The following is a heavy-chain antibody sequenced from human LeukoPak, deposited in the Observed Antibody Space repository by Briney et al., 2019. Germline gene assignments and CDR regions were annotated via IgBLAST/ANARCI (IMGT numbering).Heavy chain of an antibody. CDR2: IYWDDDK. J-gene: IGHJ3*02. CDR3: ANRRAYGGNWNSGAFDI. CDR1: GFSLSTSGVG. D-gene: IGHD1-7*01. Sequence: PTLVKPTQTLTLTCTFSGFSLSTSGVGVGWIRQPPGKALEWLAFIYWDDDKRYSPSLRSRLTITKDTSKNQVVLTMTNMDPVDTATYYCANRRAYGGNWNSGAFDIWGQGTVVSVSS. V-gene: IGHV2-5*02.